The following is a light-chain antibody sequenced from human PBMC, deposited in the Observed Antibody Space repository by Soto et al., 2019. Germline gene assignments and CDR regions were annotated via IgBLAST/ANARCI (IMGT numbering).Light chain of an antibody. CDR3: QQYDTSPPST. CDR1: QSVSSSY. J-gene: IGKJ5*01. Sequence: EIVLTQSPDTLSLSPGERANLSCRASQSVSSSYLAWNQQKPGQAPRLLIYGASSRATGIPDRFNSSRSGIDFTLTIIRLEPEDLAVYFCQQYDTSPPSTFGQGTRLEIK. V-gene: IGKV3-20*01. CDR2: GAS.